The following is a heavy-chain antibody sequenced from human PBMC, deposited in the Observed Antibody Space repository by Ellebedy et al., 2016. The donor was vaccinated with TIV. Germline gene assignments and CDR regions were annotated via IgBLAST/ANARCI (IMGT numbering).Heavy chain of an antibody. V-gene: IGHV4-59*01. J-gene: IGHJ5*02. CDR1: GGSISSYY. D-gene: IGHD3-10*01. Sequence: GSLRLSXTVSGGSISSYYWSWIRQPPGKGLEWIGYIYYSGSTNYNPSLKSRVTISVDTSKNQFSLKLSSVTAADTAVYYCARVAVTMVRGVMASWFDPWGQGTLVTVSS. CDR2: IYYSGST. CDR3: ARVAVTMVRGVMASWFDP.